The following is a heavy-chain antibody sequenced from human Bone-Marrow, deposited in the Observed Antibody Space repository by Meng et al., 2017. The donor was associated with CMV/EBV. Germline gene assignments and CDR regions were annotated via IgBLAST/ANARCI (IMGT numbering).Heavy chain of an antibody. V-gene: IGHV3-11*01. CDR1: GFIFTDYY. D-gene: IGHD3-16*01. J-gene: IGHJ5*02. Sequence: GESLKISCAASGFIFTDYYMSWIRQAPGKGLEWISYIRNSGSAIYYADSVKGRFTISRDSAKNSLHLHMNSLRAEDTAVYYCARGGPTDMRIWKGWFDPWGQGTLVTVSS. CDR3: ARGGPTDMRIWKGWFDP. CDR2: IRNSGSAI.